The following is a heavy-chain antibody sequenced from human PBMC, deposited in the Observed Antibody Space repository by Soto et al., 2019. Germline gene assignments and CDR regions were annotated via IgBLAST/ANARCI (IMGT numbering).Heavy chain of an antibody. CDR2: ISSSSSAI. CDR1: GFSFSSYS. Sequence: PGGSLRLSCAGSGFSFSSYSMNWVRQAPGKGLEWVSSISSSSSAIFYGDSVKGRFTISRDNSKNTLYLQMNSLRAEDTSVYYCAKEGGLSGSYYISSSYYFDYWGQGTLVTVSS. CDR3: AKEGGLSGSYYISSSYYFDY. V-gene: IGHV3-21*01. D-gene: IGHD1-26*01. J-gene: IGHJ4*02.